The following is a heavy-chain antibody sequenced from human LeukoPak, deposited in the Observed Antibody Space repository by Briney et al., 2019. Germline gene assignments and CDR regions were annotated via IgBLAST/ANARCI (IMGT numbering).Heavy chain of an antibody. D-gene: IGHD6-19*01. CDR1: GFTFSEYW. CDR2: INTDGTVT. Sequence: GGSLRLSRAASGFTFSEYWMLWVRQAPGKGLESVSRINTDGTVTTYADSVKGRFTVSRDNADNTMFLQMNSVRDEDTAVYYCATKQWLAPPPDSWGQGTPVTVSS. CDR3: ATKQWLAPPPDS. V-gene: IGHV3-74*01. J-gene: IGHJ4*02.